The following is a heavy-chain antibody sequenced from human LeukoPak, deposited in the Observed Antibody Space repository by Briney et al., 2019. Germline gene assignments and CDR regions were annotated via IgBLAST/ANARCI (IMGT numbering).Heavy chain of an antibody. Sequence: GGPLRLSCAASEFAFSTYGMHWVRQAPGKGLEWVALIWYDGSNKYYADSVKGRFTISRDNSKNTLYLQMNSLTAEDTAVYYCARVRRWLQLGFDYWGQGTLVTVSS. J-gene: IGHJ4*02. CDR2: IWYDGSNK. CDR1: EFAFSTYG. V-gene: IGHV3-33*01. CDR3: ARVRRWLQLGFDY. D-gene: IGHD5-24*01.